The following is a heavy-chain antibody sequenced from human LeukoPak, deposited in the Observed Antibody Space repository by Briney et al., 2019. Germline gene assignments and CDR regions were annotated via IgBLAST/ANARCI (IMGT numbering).Heavy chain of an antibody. Sequence: PSETLSLTCTVSGDSVSSGSYYWSWIRQPPGKGLEWIGYIYYSGSTNYNPSLKSRVTISVDTSKNQFSLKLSSVTAADTAVYYCARRRSMVVGSFDPWGQGTLVTVSS. CDR3: ARRRSMVVGSFDP. V-gene: IGHV4-61*01. D-gene: IGHD3-10*01. CDR2: IYYSGST. CDR1: GDSVSSGSYY. J-gene: IGHJ5*02.